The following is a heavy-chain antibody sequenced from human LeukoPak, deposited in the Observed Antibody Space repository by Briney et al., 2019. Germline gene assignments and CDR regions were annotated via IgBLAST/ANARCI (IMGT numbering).Heavy chain of an antibody. CDR2: IYTADSDT. CDR1: GYSSTDYW. J-gene: IGHJ4*02. D-gene: IGHD1-7*01. CDR3: ARRLGTTEDFDY. V-gene: IGHV5-51*01. Sequence: GESPKISCKVSGYSSTDYWIGWVRQMPGKGLEWMGIIYTADSDTKYSPSFQGQVTISADKSISTAYLQWSSLKASDTAMYYCARRLGTTEDFDYWGQGTLVTAAS.